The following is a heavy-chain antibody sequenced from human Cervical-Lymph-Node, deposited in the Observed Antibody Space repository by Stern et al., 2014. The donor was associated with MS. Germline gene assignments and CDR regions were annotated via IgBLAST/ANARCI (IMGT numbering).Heavy chain of an antibody. J-gene: IGHJ6*02. CDR3: ARGDNSPNYYYGMDV. D-gene: IGHD2/OR15-2a*01. CDR1: GDSITNTNW. V-gene: IGHV4-4*02. CDR2: IYHSGVS. Sequence: QLQLQESGPGLVKPSGTLSLTCTVSGDSITNTNWWTWVRQPPGKGLEWIGEIYHSGVSNYNPSLKRRVTISVDKSKHPISLKMTSLTAADTAVYYCARGDNSPNYYYGMDVWGQGTTVTVSS.